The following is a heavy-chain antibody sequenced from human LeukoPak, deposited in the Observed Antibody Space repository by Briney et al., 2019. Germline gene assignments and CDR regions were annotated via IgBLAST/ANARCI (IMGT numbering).Heavy chain of an antibody. D-gene: IGHD3-10*01. V-gene: IGHV1-58*01. CDR1: GFTFTSSA. J-gene: IGHJ4*02. Sequence: TSVKVSCKASGFTFTSSAVQWVRQARGQRAEWIGWIVVGSGNTNYAQKFQERVTITRDMSTSTAYMELSSLRSEDTAVYYCAADLHYYGSGSFGPTLYYFDYWGQGTLVTDSS. CDR3: AADLHYYGSGSFGPTLYYFDY. CDR2: IVVGSGNT.